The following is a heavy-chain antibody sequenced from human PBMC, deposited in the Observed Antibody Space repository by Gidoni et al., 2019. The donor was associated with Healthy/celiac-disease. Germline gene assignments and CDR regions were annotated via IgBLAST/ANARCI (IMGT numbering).Heavy chain of an antibody. V-gene: IGHV3-48*03. J-gene: IGHJ6*02. CDR1: GFTFSSHE. Sequence: EADLVESGGGLEQPGGSLRLPCEASGFTFSSHEMNWVRQAPGKGLEWVSYISSSGMTIYYADSVKGRFTISRDNAKNSLYLEMNTLRAEDTAVYFCARVEWYDTSGYSGRAMDVWGQGTAVTVSS. D-gene: IGHD3-22*01. CDR3: ARVEWYDTSGYSGRAMDV. CDR2: ISSSGMTI.